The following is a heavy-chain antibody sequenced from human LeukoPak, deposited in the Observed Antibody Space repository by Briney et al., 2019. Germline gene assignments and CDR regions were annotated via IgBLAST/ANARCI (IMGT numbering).Heavy chain of an antibody. Sequence: GGSPRLSCSASGFTFSSYAMHWVRQAPGKGLEYVSAISPDGGDTYYADSVKGRFSISRDNSKNTLYLQMSSLRPEDTAVYYCVPKGTEGYWGQGTLVTVSS. CDR1: GFTFSSYA. CDR3: VPKGTEGY. CDR2: ISPDGGDT. V-gene: IGHV3-64D*06. J-gene: IGHJ4*02.